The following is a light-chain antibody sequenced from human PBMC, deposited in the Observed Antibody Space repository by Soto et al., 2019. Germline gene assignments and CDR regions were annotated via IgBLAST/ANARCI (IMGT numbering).Light chain of an antibody. CDR3: QKDNWPPFT. Sequence: DLQMTQSPSSLAASVGDRVTISCRASQGISNYLALYQQKPGKAPKLLIYATSTLQSGVSSRFTGSGSGTDFTLTISSLQPEDVATYYFQKDNWPPFTFGPGTKVDI. J-gene: IGKJ3*01. V-gene: IGKV1-27*01. CDR2: ATS. CDR1: QGISNY.